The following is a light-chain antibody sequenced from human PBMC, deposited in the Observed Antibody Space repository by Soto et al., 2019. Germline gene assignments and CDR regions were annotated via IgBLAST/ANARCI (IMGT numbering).Light chain of an antibody. CDR3: QQYGSSPPVT. CDR1: QSVSNNY. V-gene: IGKV3-20*01. CDR2: GAS. Sequence: SGLTLAPGTVSLYTGERATLSCRASQSVSNNYLAWYQQKPGQAPRLLIYGASNRATGIPDRFSGSGSGTDFTLTISRLEPEDFAVYYCQQYGSSPPVTFGQGTRLEIK. J-gene: IGKJ5*01.